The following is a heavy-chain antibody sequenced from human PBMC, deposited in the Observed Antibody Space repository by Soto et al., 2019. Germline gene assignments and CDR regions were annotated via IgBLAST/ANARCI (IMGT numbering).Heavy chain of an antibody. J-gene: IGHJ6*02. CDR3: AKGRGSGSRFYYYYGMDV. Sequence: PGGSTRLSCVASGFFFRDFGMHWVRQATGKGLEWVAVISYDGSNKYYADSVKGRFTISRDNSKNTLYLQMNSLRAEDTAVYYCAKGRGSGSRFYYYYGMDVWGQGTTVTVSS. V-gene: IGHV3-30*18. CDR1: GFFFRDFG. CDR2: ISYDGSNK. D-gene: IGHD6-19*01.